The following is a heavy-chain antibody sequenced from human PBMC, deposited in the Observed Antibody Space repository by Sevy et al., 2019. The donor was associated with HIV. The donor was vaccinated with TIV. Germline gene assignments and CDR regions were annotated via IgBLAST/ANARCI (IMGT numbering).Heavy chain of an antibody. D-gene: IGHD5-18*01. CDR3: VREGLGGYSYSLDY. J-gene: IGHJ4*01. CDR1: GFSFSIYW. CDR2: MKQDGSEE. Sequence: GGSLRLSCAASGFSFSIYWMSWVRQAPGKGLEWVATMKQDGSEEDYVDSVKGRFTISRDNAKNSLFLQMNSMSAEDTAVYSCVREGLGGYSYSLDYWGHGTLVTVSS. V-gene: IGHV3-7*01.